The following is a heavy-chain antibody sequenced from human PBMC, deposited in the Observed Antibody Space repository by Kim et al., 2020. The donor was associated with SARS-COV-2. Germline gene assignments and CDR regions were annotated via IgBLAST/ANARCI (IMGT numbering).Heavy chain of an antibody. CDR3: ARMRSLDYGDPPY. Sequence: SNSSLKSRVTISLDTSKKQFSLKLTSVTAADTALYYCARMRSLDYGDPPYWGQGTLVTVSS. D-gene: IGHD4-17*01. J-gene: IGHJ4*02. V-gene: IGHV4-34*01.